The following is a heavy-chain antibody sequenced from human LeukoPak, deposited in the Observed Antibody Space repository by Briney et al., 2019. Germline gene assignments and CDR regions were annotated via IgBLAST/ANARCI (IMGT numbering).Heavy chain of an antibody. V-gene: IGHV4-59*01. CDR1: GGSISSYY. Sequence: SETLSLTCTVSGGSISSYYWSWIRQPPGKGLEWIGYIYYSGSTNYNPSLKSRVTISVDTSKNQFSLKLSSVTAADTAVYYCARSRGRGVTTGFDYWGQGTLVTVSS. CDR3: ARSRGRGVTTGFDY. D-gene: IGHD4-17*01. J-gene: IGHJ4*02. CDR2: IYYSGST.